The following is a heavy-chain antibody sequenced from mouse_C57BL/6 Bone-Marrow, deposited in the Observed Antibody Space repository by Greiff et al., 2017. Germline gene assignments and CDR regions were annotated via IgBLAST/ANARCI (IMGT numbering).Heavy chain of an antibody. D-gene: IGHD3-2*02. J-gene: IGHJ3*01. CDR3: ARRRDRQLRLRYAY. Sequence: QVQLKQPGAELVMPGASVKLSCKASGYTFTSYWMHWVKQRPGQGLEWIGEIDPSDSYTNYNQKFKGKSTLTVDTSSSTAYMQLSSLTSEDSAVYFSARRRDRQLRLRYAYWGQGTLVTVAA. CDR2: IDPSDSYT. V-gene: IGHV1-69*01. CDR1: GYTFTSYW.